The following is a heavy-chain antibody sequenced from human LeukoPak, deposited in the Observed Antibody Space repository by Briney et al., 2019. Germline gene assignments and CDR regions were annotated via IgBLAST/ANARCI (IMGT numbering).Heavy chain of an antibody. Sequence: GGSLRLSCTASGFAFSNAWLIWVRQAPGKGREWLGRIKTKSDGGTTDYVAHVKCRFTFTRDDSTHTLYLQMNRLLSEDTAMYYCTTGWAHGVYDPLDYWGQGTLVTVSS. CDR2: IKTKSDGGTT. V-gene: IGHV3-15*01. J-gene: IGHJ4*02. CDR3: TTGWAHGVYDPLDY. CDR1: GFAFSNAW. D-gene: IGHD5/OR15-5a*01.